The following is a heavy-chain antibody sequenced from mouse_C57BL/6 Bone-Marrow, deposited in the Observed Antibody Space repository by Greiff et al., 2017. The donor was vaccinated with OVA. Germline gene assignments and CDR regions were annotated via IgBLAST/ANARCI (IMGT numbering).Heavy chain of an antibody. CDR3: ARQILPDYYGSSYWFAY. CDR2: ISGGGGNT. V-gene: IGHV5-9*01. Sequence: VQLVESGGGLVKPGGSLKLSCAASGFTFSSYTMSWVRQTPEKRLEWVATISGGGGNTYYPDSVKGRFTFSRDNATNTLYLQMSSLRSEDTALYNCARQILPDYYGSSYWFAYWGQGTLVTVSA. CDR1: GFTFSSYT. D-gene: IGHD1-1*01. J-gene: IGHJ3*01.